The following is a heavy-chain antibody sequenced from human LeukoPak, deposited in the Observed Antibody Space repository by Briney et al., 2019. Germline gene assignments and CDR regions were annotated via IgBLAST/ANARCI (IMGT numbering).Heavy chain of an antibody. Sequence: GGPLSLPCGACGFTFNSYWMSWVRQAPGKGLEWVANIKQEGSEKLYVDSVKGRFTISRDNAKNSLYLQMNSVRAEDTAVYYCARDRLLWFGESLDYWGQGTLVTVSS. V-gene: IGHV3-7*01. CDR2: IKQEGSEK. J-gene: IGHJ4*02. CDR3: ARDRLLWFGESLDY. D-gene: IGHD3-10*01. CDR1: GFTFNSYW.